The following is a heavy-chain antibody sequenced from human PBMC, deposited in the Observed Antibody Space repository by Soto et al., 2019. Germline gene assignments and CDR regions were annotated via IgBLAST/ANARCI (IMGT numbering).Heavy chain of an antibody. CDR1: GSGFSTYA. CDR3: AKIGGYCGDVCHFDS. D-gene: IGHD2-21*01. V-gene: IGHV3-23*01. Sequence: EVQVLESGGGLAQPGGSLRLSCEASGSGFSTYAMSWVRQAPGKGLEWVASLTTSARLTYYADSVKGRFTISRDNSGNTVFLRMDSLRGEDTAVYFCAKIGGYCGDVCHFDSWGQGTLVTISS. CDR2: LTTSARLT. J-gene: IGHJ5*01.